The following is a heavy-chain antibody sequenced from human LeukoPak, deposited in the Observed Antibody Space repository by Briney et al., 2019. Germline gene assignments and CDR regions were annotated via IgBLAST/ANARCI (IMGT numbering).Heavy chain of an antibody. Sequence: GGSLRLSCAASGFTFSSYSMNWVRQAPGKGLEWVSSISSSGSYIYYADSVKGRFTISGDNAKNSLYLQMNSLRAEDTAVYYCARDGGSGWVDYWGQGTLVTVSS. V-gene: IGHV3-21*01. CDR3: ARDGGSGWVDY. CDR2: ISSSGSYI. D-gene: IGHD6-19*01. J-gene: IGHJ4*02. CDR1: GFTFSSYS.